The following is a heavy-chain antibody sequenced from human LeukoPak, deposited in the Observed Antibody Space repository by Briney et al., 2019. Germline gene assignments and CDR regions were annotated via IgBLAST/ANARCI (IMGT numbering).Heavy chain of an antibody. V-gene: IGHV3-23*01. CDR1: GFTFSSYA. D-gene: IGHD3-9*01. CDR3: AKGNYDILTGNGY. J-gene: IGHJ4*02. CDR2: IGPSGGST. Sequence: GGSLRLSCAASGFTFSSYAMSWVRQAPGKGLEWVSAIGPSGGSTHYADSVKGRFTISRDNSKNTLYLQMNSLRAEDTAVYYCAKGNYDILTGNGYWGQGTLVTVSS.